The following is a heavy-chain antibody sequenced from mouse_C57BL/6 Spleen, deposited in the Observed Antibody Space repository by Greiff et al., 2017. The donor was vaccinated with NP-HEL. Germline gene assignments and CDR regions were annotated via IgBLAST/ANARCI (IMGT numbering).Heavy chain of an antibody. CDR3: TKGGYYRYFDV. CDR1: GYTFTDYE. J-gene: IGHJ1*03. V-gene: IGHV1-15*01. D-gene: IGHD1-1*02. CDR2: IDPETGGT. Sequence: QVQLKESGAELVRPGASVTLSCKASGYTFTDYEMHWVKQTPVHGLEWIGAIDPETGGTAYNQKFKGKAILTADKSSSTAYMELRSLTSEDSAVYYCTKGGYYRYFDVWGTGTTVTVSS.